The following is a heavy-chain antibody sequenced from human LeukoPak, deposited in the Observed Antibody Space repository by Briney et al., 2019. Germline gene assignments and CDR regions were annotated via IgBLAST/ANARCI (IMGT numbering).Heavy chain of an antibody. Sequence: GASVKVSFKASGYTFTDYYMHWVRQAPGQGFEWMGWINPNDGDTNYAQKFQGRVTMTRDTSISTAHMEVNRLRSDDTAVYYCARANFLYCSSTTCLFDYWGQGTLVTVSS. J-gene: IGHJ4*02. CDR2: INPNDGDT. CDR3: ARANFLYCSSTTCLFDY. D-gene: IGHD2-2*01. CDR1: GYTFTDYY. V-gene: IGHV1-2*02.